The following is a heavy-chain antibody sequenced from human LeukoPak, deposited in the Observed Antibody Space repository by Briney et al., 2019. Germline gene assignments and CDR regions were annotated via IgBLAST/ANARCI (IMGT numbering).Heavy chain of an antibody. D-gene: IGHD5-12*01. CDR2: ISSSSSTI. V-gene: IGHV3-48*01. CDR1: GFTFSSYS. Sequence: GGSLRLSCAASGFTFSSYSMNWVRQAPGKGLEWVSYISSSSSTIYYADSVKGRFTISRDNAKNSLYLQMNSLRAEDTAVYYCTRAKYSAYDTTFDVWGQGTMVTVSS. J-gene: IGHJ3*01. CDR3: TRAKYSAYDTTFDV.